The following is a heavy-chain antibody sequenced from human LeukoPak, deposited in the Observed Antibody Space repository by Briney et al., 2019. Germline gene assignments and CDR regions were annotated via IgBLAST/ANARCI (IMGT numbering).Heavy chain of an antibody. CDR3: ARGNRLGYSYGLDY. J-gene: IGHJ4*02. CDR1: NTSISTYY. D-gene: IGHD5-18*01. V-gene: IGHV4-59*01. Sequence: PSETLSLTCTVSNTSISTYYWSWIRQPPGKGLERIGYIYYSGNTNYNSSLKSRVTISLDTSKNQFSLKLSSVTAADTAVYYCARGNRLGYSYGLDYWGQGTLVTVSS. CDR2: IYYSGNT.